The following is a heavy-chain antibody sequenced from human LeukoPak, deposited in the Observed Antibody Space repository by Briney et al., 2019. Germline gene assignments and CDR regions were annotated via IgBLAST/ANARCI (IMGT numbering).Heavy chain of an antibody. CDR2: ISAYNGNT. CDR3: ARDRRLRFLEWSSIGYFQH. D-gene: IGHD3-3*01. CDR1: GYTFTSYG. V-gene: IGHV1-18*01. Sequence: ASVKVSCKASGYTFTSYGISWVRQAPGQGLEWMGWISAYNGNTNYAQKLQGRVIMTTDTSTSTTYMELRSLRSDDTAVYYCARDRRLRFLEWSSIGYFQHWGQGTLVTVSS. J-gene: IGHJ1*01.